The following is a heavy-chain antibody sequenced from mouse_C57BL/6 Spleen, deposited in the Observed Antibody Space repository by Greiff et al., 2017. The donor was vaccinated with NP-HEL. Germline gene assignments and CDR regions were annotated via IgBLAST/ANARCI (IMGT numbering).Heavy chain of an antibody. Sequence: QVQLQQSGAELARPGASVKLSCKASGYTFTSYGISWVKQRTGQGLEWIGEIYPRSGNTYYNEKFKGKATLTADKSSSTAYMELRSLTSEDSAVYFCAREGHYYGSSYPLAYWGQGTLVTVSA. V-gene: IGHV1-81*01. CDR2: IYPRSGNT. CDR1: GYTFTSYG. CDR3: AREGHYYGSSYPLAY. J-gene: IGHJ3*01. D-gene: IGHD1-1*01.